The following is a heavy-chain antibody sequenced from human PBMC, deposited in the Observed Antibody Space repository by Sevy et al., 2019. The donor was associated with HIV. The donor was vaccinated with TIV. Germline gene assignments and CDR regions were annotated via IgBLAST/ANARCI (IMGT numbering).Heavy chain of an antibody. CDR2: ISSSSSYI. CDR1: GFTFSSYS. J-gene: IGHJ4*02. CDR3: ARDLRDLAAAVRGVDY. V-gene: IGHV3-21*01. Sequence: GESLKICCAASGFTFSSYSMNWVRQAPGKGLEWVSTISSSSSYIYYADSVKGRFTISRDNAKNSLYLQMNSLRAEDTAVYYCARDLRDLAAAVRGVDYWVQGTLVTVSS. D-gene: IGHD6-13*01.